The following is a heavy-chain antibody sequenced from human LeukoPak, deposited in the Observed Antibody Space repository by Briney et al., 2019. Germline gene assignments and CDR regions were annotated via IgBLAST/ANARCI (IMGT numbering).Heavy chain of an antibody. CDR3: ARVRTYYDILTGYYYDAFDI. V-gene: IGHV4-61*02. CDR1: GGSISSGGHY. D-gene: IGHD3-9*01. Sequence: SQTLSLTCTVSGGSISSGGHYWSWIRQHPGKGLEWIGRIYTSGSTNYNPSLKSRVTMSVDTSKNQFSLKLSSVTAADTAVYYCARVRTYYDILTGYYYDAFDIWGQGTMVTVSS. J-gene: IGHJ3*02. CDR2: IYTSGST.